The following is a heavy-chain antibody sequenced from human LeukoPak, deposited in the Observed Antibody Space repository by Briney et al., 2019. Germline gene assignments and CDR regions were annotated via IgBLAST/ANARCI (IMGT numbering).Heavy chain of an antibody. J-gene: IGHJ6*03. CDR1: GGAFSSYA. Sequence: ASVKVSCKASGGAFSSYAISSVRQAPGQGLEWVGGIIPKFGAANYAQKFQGRVTITTDESTSTAYMELSRLRSEDTAIFYCAAGFYDFWSETDYYYYMDVWGKGTTVTVSS. CDR2: IIPKFGAA. CDR3: AAGFYDFWSETDYYYYMDV. V-gene: IGHV1-69*05. D-gene: IGHD3-3*01.